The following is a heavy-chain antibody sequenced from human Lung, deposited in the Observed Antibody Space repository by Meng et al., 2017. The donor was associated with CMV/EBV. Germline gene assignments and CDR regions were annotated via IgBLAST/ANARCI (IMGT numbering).Heavy chain of an antibody. Sequence: GGSLRLXCEVPGFTFSNYWMSWVRQAPGKGLEWVANIKQDGSEKNYVDAVRGRFTISRDNAKNSLWLHMNSLRAEDSAVYYCVRGPDSGGFDYWGQGTRVTVSS. CDR3: VRGPDSGGFDY. V-gene: IGHV3-7*01. D-gene: IGHD3-10*01. CDR1: GFTFSNYW. CDR2: IKQDGSEK. J-gene: IGHJ4*02.